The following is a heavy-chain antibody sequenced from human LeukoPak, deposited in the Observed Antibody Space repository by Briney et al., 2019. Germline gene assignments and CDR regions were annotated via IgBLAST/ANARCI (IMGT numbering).Heavy chain of an antibody. J-gene: IGHJ5*02. Sequence: ASVKVSCKVSGYTLTELSMHWVRQAPGEGLEWMGGFDPEDGETIHAQKFQGRVTMTEDTSTDTAYVELSSLRSDDTAVYYCATLSSSRDYPVNHWGQGTLVTVSS. V-gene: IGHV1-24*01. CDR1: GYTLTELS. CDR2: FDPEDGET. CDR3: ATLSSSRDYPVNH. D-gene: IGHD4-17*01.